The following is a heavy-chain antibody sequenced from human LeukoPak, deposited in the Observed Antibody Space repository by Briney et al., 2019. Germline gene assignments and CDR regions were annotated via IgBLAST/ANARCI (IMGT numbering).Heavy chain of an antibody. CDR1: GGSISSDY. CDR3: ARWGYGPPDFDH. V-gene: IGHV4-59*01. CDR2: IYYSGST. D-gene: IGHD2-15*01. Sequence: SENLSLTCTVSGGSISSDYWSWIRQPPGKGLEWIGYIYYSGSTNYNPSLKSRVTISVDTSKNQFSLKLSSVTAADTAVYYCARWGYGPPDFDHWGQGTLVTVSS. J-gene: IGHJ4*02.